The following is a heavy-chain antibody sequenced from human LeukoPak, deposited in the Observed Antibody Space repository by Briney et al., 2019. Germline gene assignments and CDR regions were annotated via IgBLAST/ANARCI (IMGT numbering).Heavy chain of an antibody. CDR2: IDPSGST. J-gene: IGHJ3*02. V-gene: IGHV4-34*01. CDR1: GGPISGHY. D-gene: IGHD2-21*01. CDR3: ARAGDHGTYGGVDI. Sequence: PSETLSLTCAVYGGPISGHYWSWIRQAPGKGLEWIGEIDPSGSTDYNPSLKSRVTMSVDTPKNQFSLKLTSVTAADTAVYYCARAGDHGTYGGVDILGLGTMVTVSS.